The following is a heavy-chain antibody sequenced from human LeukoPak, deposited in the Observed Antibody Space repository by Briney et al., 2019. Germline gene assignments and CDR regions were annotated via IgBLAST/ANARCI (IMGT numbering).Heavy chain of an antibody. CDR1: GGSFSGYY. J-gene: IGHJ4*02. V-gene: IGHV4-34*01. CDR2: INHSGST. D-gene: IGHD3-10*01. CDR3: ASAPVSVRVIDY. Sequence: SETLSLTCAVYGGSFSGYYWSWIRQPPGKGLEWIGEINHSGSTNYNPSPKSRVTISVDTSKNQFSLKLSSVTAADTAVYYCASAPVSVRVIDYWGQGTLVTVSS.